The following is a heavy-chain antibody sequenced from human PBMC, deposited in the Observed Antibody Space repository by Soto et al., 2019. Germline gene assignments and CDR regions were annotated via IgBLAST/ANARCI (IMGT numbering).Heavy chain of an antibody. CDR3: ARALPVAKGGFDP. V-gene: IGHV3-23*01. CDR2: ISVSGGSA. J-gene: IGHJ5*02. Sequence: PGGSLRLSCAASGFTFSFYAFSWVRQAPGKGLEWVSGISVSGGSAYYADSVKGRFTISRDNSKNTLYMQMNSLRDEDTAFYYCARALPVAKGGFDPWGQGTLVTVSS. D-gene: IGHD2-2*01. CDR1: GFTFSFYA.